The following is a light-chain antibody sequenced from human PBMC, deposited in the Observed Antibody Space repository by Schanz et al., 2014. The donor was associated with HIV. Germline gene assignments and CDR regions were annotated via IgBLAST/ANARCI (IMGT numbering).Light chain of an antibody. Sequence: QSVLTQPASVSGSPGQSITISCTGDSSDVGGYDYVSWYQQHPGKAPKLMIYDVTKRPSGVPARFSGSKSGNTASLTVSGLQADDEADYYCSSYGGGDTLLFGGGTKLTVL. CDR3: SSYGGGDTLL. V-gene: IGLV2-8*01. CDR2: DVT. CDR1: SSDVGGYDY. J-gene: IGLJ3*02.